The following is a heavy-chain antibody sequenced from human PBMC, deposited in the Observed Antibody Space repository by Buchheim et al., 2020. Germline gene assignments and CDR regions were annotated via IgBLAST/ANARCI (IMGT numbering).Heavy chain of an antibody. Sequence: QVQLVESGGGVAQPGRSLRLSCAASGFTFSSYGMHWVRQAPGKGLEWVAVISYDGSNKYYADSVKGRFTISRDNSKNTLYLQMNSLRAEDTAVYYCAKALDIYDFWSGYYGYYYYGMDVWGQGTT. V-gene: IGHV3-30*18. D-gene: IGHD3-3*01. CDR2: ISYDGSNK. CDR1: GFTFSSYG. J-gene: IGHJ6*02. CDR3: AKALDIYDFWSGYYGYYYYGMDV.